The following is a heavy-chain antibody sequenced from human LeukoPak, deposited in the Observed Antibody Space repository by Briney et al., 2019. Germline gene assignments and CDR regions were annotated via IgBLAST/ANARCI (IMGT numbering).Heavy chain of an antibody. J-gene: IGHJ4*02. D-gene: IGHD4-17*01. CDR3: ARRAGEYSHPYDY. CDR1: GFTVSINS. V-gene: IGHV3-53*01. CDR2: IYSGGNT. Sequence: PGGSLRLSCTVSGFTVSINSMSWVRQAPGKGLEWVSFIYSGGNTHYSDSVKGRFTISRDNFKNTLYLQMNSLRAEDTAVYYCARRAGEYSHPYDYWGQGTLVTVSS.